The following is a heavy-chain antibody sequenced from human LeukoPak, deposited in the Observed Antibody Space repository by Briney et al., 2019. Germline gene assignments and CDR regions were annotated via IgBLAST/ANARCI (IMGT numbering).Heavy chain of an antibody. V-gene: IGHV3-7*01. Sequence: GGSLRLSCAASGFTFSNYWMNWVRQAPGKGLEWVANIKQDGSEKYYVDSVKGRLTISRDNAKNSLYLQMNSLRAEDTDVYYCAREPPAVGPGFDYWGQGTLVTVSS. CDR3: AREPPAVGPGFDY. CDR2: IKQDGSEK. CDR1: GFTFSNYW. D-gene: IGHD7-27*01. J-gene: IGHJ4*02.